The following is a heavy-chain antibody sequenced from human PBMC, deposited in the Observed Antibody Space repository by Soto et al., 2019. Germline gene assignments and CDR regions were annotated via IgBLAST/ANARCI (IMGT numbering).Heavy chain of an antibody. Sequence: EVQLLESGGGLVQPGGSLRLSCAASGFTFSSYAMSWVRQAPGKGMEWVSAISGSGGSTYYADSVKARFTISRDNSKNTLYLQMNRLRAEDTAVYYCAKDITMVRGVSIHGACDIWGRGTMVTVSS. V-gene: IGHV3-23*01. CDR1: GFTFSSYA. D-gene: IGHD3-10*01. CDR2: ISGSGGST. J-gene: IGHJ3*02. CDR3: AKDITMVRGVSIHGACDI.